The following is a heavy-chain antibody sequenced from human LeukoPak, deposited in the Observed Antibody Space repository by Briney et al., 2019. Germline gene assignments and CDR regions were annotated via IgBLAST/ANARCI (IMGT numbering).Heavy chain of an antibody. CDR1: GHTYKKYG. CDR3: GRSVIWGSYPAIEY. CDR2: IPYDGVNK. V-gene: IGHV3-30*02. Sequence: GGSLRLSCSASGHTYKKYGIHWVRQAPGKGLEWVAFIPYDGVNKYYGESVKARVTISRDDSRNTVFLQMNSMRVEDTAVYYCGRSVIWGSYPAIEYWGQGTLVTASS. D-gene: IGHD3-16*02. J-gene: IGHJ4*02.